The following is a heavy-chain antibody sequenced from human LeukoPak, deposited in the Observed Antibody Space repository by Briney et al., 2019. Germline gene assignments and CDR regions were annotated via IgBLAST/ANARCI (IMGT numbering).Heavy chain of an antibody. CDR1: GGTFSSYA. V-gene: IGHV1-69*13. J-gene: IGHJ4*02. D-gene: IGHD6-13*01. CDR2: IIPIFGTA. Sequence: ASVNVSCKASGGTFSSYAISWVRQAPGQGLEWMGGIIPIFGTANYAQKFQGRVTITADESTSTAYMELSSLRSEDTAVYYCARDIFSDGTGYFDYWGQGTLVTVSS. CDR3: ARDIFSDGTGYFDY.